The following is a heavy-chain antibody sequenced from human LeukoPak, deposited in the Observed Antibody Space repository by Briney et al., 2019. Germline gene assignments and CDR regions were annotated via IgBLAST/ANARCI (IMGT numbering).Heavy chain of an antibody. CDR3: ARGLGSWYYYYYGMDV. V-gene: IGHV1-8*01. J-gene: IGHJ6*02. CDR1: GYTFTSYD. D-gene: IGHD6-13*01. Sequence: ASVKVSCKASGYTFTSYDINWVRQATGQGLEWMGWMNPNSGNTGYAQKFQGRVTMTRNTSISTAYMEPSSLRSEDTAAYYCARGLGSWYYYYYGMDVWGQGTTVTVSS. CDR2: MNPNSGNT.